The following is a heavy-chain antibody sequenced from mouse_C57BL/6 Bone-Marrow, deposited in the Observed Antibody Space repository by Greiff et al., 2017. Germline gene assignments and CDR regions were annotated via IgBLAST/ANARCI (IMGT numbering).Heavy chain of an antibody. Sequence: EVKLMESGGGLVQPGGSMKLSCVASGFTFSNYWMNWVRQSPEKGLEWVAQIRLKSDNYASHYAESVKGRFTISRDDSKSSVYLHMNNLRAEDTGIYYCTGYYYPLAYWGQGTLVTVSA. CDR1: GFTFSNYW. CDR2: IRLKSDNYAS. D-gene: IGHD1-1*01. V-gene: IGHV6-3*01. CDR3: TGYYYPLAY. J-gene: IGHJ3*01.